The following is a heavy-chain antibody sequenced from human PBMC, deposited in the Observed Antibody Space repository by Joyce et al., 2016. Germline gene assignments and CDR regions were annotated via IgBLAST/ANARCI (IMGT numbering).Heavy chain of an antibody. Sequence: EVQLLEAGGGLVQHGGSLRLSCTASGFTFSSYAISGSGGATYYADSVKGRFTISRDNSKNTLFLQRNSLRAEDTAVYYCARIYYYGLDVWGQGTTVTVSS. CDR2: GSGGAT. CDR1: GFTFSSYA. J-gene: IGHJ6*02. V-gene: IGHV3-23*01. CDR3: ARIYYYGLDV. D-gene: IGHD2-15*01.